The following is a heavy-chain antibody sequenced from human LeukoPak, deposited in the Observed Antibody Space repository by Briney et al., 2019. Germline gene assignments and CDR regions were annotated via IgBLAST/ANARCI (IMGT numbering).Heavy chain of an antibody. V-gene: IGHV4-34*01. CDR1: GGSFSGYY. CDR3: AREGILTGYSADY. D-gene: IGHD3-9*01. J-gene: IGHJ4*02. CDR2: INHSGST. Sequence: KPSETLPLTCAVYGGSFSGYYWSWIRQPPGKGLEWIGEINHSGSTNYNPSLKSRVTISVDTSKNQFSLKLSSVTAADTAVYYCAREGILTGYSADYWGQGTLVTVSS.